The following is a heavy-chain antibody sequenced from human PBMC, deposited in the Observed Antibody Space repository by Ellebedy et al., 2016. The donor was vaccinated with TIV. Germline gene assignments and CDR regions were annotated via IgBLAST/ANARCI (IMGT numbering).Heavy chain of an antibody. V-gene: IGHV3-11*01. CDR2: IIPNGRTI. CDR1: GFTFSDYW. CDR3: ARNGYITSLFREAY. Sequence: PGGSLRLSCAAPGFTFSDYWMSWIRQAPGKGLEWFSYIIPNGRTIYYADSVRGRFTIARDNAQNSLYLQMSTLRAEDTAVYYCARNGYITSLFREAYWGQGALVTVSS. J-gene: IGHJ1*01. D-gene: IGHD2-2*01.